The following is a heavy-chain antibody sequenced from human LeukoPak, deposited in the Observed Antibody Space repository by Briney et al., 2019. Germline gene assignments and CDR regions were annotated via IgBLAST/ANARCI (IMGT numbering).Heavy chain of an antibody. CDR1: GGSISSSSYY. J-gene: IGHJ4*02. CDR2: IYYSGST. CDR3: ARERLLGYCSGGSCYPPPQYYFDY. D-gene: IGHD2-15*01. Sequence: PSETLSLTCTVSGGSISSSSYYWGWIRQPPGKGLEWIGSIYYSGSTYYNPSLKSRVTISVDTSKNQFSLKLSSVTAADTAVYCCARERLLGYCSGGSCYPPPQYYFDYWGQGTLVTVSS. V-gene: IGHV4-39*07.